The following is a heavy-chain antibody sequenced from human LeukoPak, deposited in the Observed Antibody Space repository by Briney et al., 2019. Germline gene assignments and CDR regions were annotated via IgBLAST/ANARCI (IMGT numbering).Heavy chain of an antibody. CDR2: INHSGST. CDR1: GGSLSGYY. V-gene: IGHV4-34*01. Sequence: SETLSLTCAVYGGSLSGYYWSWIRQPPGKGLEWIGEINHSGSTNYNPSLKSRVTISVDTSKNQFSLKLSSVTAADTAVYYCARGGPLWSGYYTGWFDPWGQGTLVTVSS. CDR3: ARGGPLWSGYYTGWFDP. D-gene: IGHD3-3*01. J-gene: IGHJ5*02.